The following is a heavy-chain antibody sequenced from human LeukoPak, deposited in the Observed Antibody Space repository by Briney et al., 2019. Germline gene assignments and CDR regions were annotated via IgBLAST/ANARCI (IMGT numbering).Heavy chain of an antibody. V-gene: IGHV3-53*01. CDR1: GFSVSSNY. CDR2: IYSGGST. CDR3: ARDYYYGMDV. J-gene: IGHJ6*02. Sequence: GGSLKLSCAASGFSVSSNYMSWVRQAPGKGLEWVSVIYSGGSTYYADSVKGRFTISRDNAKNSLYLQMNSLRAEDTAVYYCARDYYYGMDVWGQGTTITVSS.